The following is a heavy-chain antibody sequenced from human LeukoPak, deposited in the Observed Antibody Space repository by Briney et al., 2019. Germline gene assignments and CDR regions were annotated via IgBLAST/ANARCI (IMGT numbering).Heavy chain of an antibody. D-gene: IGHD2-21*01. CDR3: SNGDSFYFEY. CDR1: GLSFNSCG. Sequence: GGSLRLSCAASGLSFNSCGMHWVRQAPGKGLEWVAVISHDGSSIFYADSVKGRFSISRDNSKNTLYLQMDSLRAEDTAVYYCSNGDSFYFEYWGQGTLLTVSS. CDR2: ISHDGSSI. J-gene: IGHJ4*02. V-gene: IGHV3-30*18.